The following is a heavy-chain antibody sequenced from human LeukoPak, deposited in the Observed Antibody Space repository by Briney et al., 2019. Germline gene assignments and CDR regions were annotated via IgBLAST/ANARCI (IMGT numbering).Heavy chain of an antibody. Sequence: GESLKISCKGSGYSFTTYWIGWVRQMPGKGLEWMGIIYPGDSDTTYSPSFQGQVTISADKSISTAYLQWSSLKASDTAMYYCARRATTGYSSSWYRDYYMDVWGKGTTVTVSS. CDR1: GYSFTTYW. CDR2: IYPGDSDT. CDR3: ARRATTGYSSSWYRDYYMDV. D-gene: IGHD6-13*01. V-gene: IGHV5-51*01. J-gene: IGHJ6*03.